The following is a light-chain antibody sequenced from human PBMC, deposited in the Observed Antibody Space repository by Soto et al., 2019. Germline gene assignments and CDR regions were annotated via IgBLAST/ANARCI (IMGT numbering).Light chain of an antibody. CDR1: QSVSYRF. Sequence: EIVLTQSPGTLSLSPGERATLSCRASQSVSYRFLAWYQQKPGQAPRLLIYGASSRATGIPDRFSGSGSGTDFTLTISRLEPEDFAVYYCQQYGSSPWTFGQGTKVEIK. CDR3: QQYGSSPWT. J-gene: IGKJ1*01. V-gene: IGKV3-20*01. CDR2: GAS.